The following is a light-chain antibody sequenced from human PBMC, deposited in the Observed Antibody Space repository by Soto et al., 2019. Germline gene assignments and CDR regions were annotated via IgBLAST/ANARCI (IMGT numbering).Light chain of an antibody. CDR3: QQYGYSFWT. Sequence: EIVLTQSPAALALSPGERATLSCRASQSVSSYLAWYQQKPGQAPRLLIYDASNRATGIPDRFSGSGSGADYTLTISRLEPEDSAMYYCQQYGYSFWTFGQGTKVDIK. CDR2: DAS. V-gene: IGKV3-11*01. J-gene: IGKJ1*01. CDR1: QSVSSY.